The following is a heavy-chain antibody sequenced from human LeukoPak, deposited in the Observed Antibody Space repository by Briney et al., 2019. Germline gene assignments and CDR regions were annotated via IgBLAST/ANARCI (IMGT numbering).Heavy chain of an antibody. CDR2: IYSDNT. CDR1: GFTVSSNS. J-gene: IGHJ4*02. V-gene: IGHV3-53*01. Sequence: GGSLRLSCTVSGFTVSSNSMSWVRQAPGKGLEWVSFIYSDNTHYSDSVKGRFTISRDNSKNTLYLQMNSLRAEDTAVYYCAKDPGDLWFGDYYFDYWGQGTLVTVSS. D-gene: IGHD3-10*01. CDR3: AKDPGDLWFGDYYFDY.